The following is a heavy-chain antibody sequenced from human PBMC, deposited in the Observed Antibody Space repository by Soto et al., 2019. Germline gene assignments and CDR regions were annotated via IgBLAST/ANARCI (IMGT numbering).Heavy chain of an antibody. Sequence: PSQTLSLTCAISGDSVSSNIAAWNWIRQSPSRGLEWLGRTYYRSKWYNDYAVSVKSRITINPDTPKNQFSLQLNSVTPEDTAVYYCAREGVNYDILTGYHYFDYWGQGTLVTVSS. CDR3: AREGVNYDILTGYHYFDY. D-gene: IGHD3-9*01. J-gene: IGHJ4*02. V-gene: IGHV6-1*01. CDR2: TYYRSKWYN. CDR1: GDSVSSNIAA.